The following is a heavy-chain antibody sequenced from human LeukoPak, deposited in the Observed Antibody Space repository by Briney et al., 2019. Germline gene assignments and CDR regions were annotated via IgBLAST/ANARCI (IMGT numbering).Heavy chain of an antibody. J-gene: IGHJ4*02. V-gene: IGHV4-4*02. Sequence: SGTLSLTCTVSGDSINSLDLWSWVRQPPGKGLEWIGEMYLSGTTHSNPSVKSRVTISIDKSKNQFFLNLSSVTAADTGVYYCAGLVGRYSSGLYYYYFDYWGQGTLVTVSS. D-gene: IGHD3-22*01. CDR3: AGLVGRYSSGLYYYYFDY. CDR1: GDSINSLDL. CDR2: MYLSGTT.